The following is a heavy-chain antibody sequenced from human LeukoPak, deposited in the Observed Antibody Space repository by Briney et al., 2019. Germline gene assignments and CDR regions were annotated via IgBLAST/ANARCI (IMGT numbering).Heavy chain of an antibody. CDR3: ARGEVGDGYNPPDY. CDR1: GGSFSGYY. CDR2: IKHSGST. D-gene: IGHD5-24*01. Sequence: SETLSLTCAVYGGSFSGYYWSWIRQPPGKGLEWIGEIKHSGSTNYNPSLKSRVTISVDTSKNQFSLKLSSVTAADTAVYYCARGEVGDGYNPPDYWGQGTLVTVSS. J-gene: IGHJ4*02. V-gene: IGHV4-34*01.